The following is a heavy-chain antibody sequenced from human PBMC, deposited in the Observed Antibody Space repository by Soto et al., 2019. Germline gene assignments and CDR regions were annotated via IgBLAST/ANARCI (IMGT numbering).Heavy chain of an antibody. CDR3: ASGVVVAATLFDY. D-gene: IGHD2-15*01. J-gene: IGHJ4*02. V-gene: IGHV3-48*01. CDR2: ISSSSSTI. CDR1: GFTFSSYS. Sequence: EVQLVESGGGLVQPGGSLRLSCAASGFTFSSYSMNWVRQAPGKGLEWVSYISSSSSTIYYADSVKGRFTISRDNAKNSLYLQMNSLRAEDTAVYYCASGVVVAATLFDYWGQGTLVTVSS.